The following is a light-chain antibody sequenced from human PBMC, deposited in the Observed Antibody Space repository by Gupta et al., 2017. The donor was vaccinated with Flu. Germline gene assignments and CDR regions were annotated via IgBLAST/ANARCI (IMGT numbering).Light chain of an antibody. CDR3: SSYTNTITLVV. J-gene: IGLJ3*02. CDR2: EVS. CDR1: SGYLGGYNS. V-gene: IGLV2-14*01. Sequence: SALTQPASVSGSPGQSITISCTGSSGYLGGYNSFSWYQQHPGKSPKLIIFEVSKRPSGFSNRFSGSKSGNPASLPISGLQAENEADYYCSSYTNTITLVVFGGGTKLTVL.